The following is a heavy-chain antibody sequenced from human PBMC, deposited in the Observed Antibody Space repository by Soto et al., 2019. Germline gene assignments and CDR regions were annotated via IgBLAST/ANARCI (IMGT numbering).Heavy chain of an antibody. CDR1: GGSISSYY. D-gene: IGHD3-10*01. J-gene: IGHJ4*02. CDR2: IYYSGST. Sequence: SETLSLTCTVSGGSISSYYWSWIRQPPGKGLEWIGYIYYSGSTNYNPSLKGRVTISVDTSKNQFSLKLSSVTAADTAVYYCARGSNYYGSGSYPPTLFDYWGQGTLVTVSS. V-gene: IGHV4-59*01. CDR3: ARGSNYYGSGSYPPTLFDY.